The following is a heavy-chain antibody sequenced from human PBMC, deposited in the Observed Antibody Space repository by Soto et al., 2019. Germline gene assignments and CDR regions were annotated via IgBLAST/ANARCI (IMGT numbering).Heavy chain of an antibody. J-gene: IGHJ4*02. Sequence: QVQLVQSGAEVKKPGASVKVSCKASGYTFTSYAMRWVRQAPGQRLEWMGWINAGNGNTKYSQKFQGRVTITRDTSASTAYMELSSLRSEDTAVYYCARDPAGGWRFFDYWGQGTLVTVSS. CDR2: INAGNGNT. CDR3: ARDPAGGWRFFDY. D-gene: IGHD6-19*01. CDR1: GYTFTSYA. V-gene: IGHV1-3*01.